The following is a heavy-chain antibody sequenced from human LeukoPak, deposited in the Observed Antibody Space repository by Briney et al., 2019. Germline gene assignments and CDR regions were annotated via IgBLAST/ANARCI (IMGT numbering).Heavy chain of an antibody. D-gene: IGHD3-10*01. J-gene: IGHJ4*02. CDR3: TTLPRVLHY. CDR2: IKSQTDGGTT. V-gene: IGHV3-15*01. Sequence: GGSLRLSCAASGFTFSNAWMSWVRQAPGKGLEWVGHIKSQTDGGTTDYTAPVKGRFTISRDDSRNTLFLQMYSLKTEDTAVYYCTTLPRVLHYWGQGTLVTVSS. CDR1: GFTFSNAW.